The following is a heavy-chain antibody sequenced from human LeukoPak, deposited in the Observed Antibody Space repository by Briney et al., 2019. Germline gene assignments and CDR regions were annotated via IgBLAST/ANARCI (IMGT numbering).Heavy chain of an antibody. Sequence: ASVKVSCKASGYTFTSYDINWVRQATGQGLEWMGWMNPNSGNTGYAQKFQGRVTMTRNTSISTAYMELSSLRSEDTAVYYCATSLPSSRRPSYFDYWGQGTLVTVSS. V-gene: IGHV1-8*01. CDR3: ATSLPSSRRPSYFDY. CDR1: GYTFTSYD. D-gene: IGHD6-13*01. CDR2: MNPNSGNT. J-gene: IGHJ4*02.